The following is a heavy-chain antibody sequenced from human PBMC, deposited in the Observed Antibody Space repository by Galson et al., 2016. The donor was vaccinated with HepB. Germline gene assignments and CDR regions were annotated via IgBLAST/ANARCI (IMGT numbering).Heavy chain of an antibody. Sequence: ETLSLTCAVDGGSFTAYHWTWIRQPPGKGLEWIGEINDSGPINYNPSLKDRVTMSVDTSKNQFSLRLISVTAADTAIYYCARLRMMATNWRWFDPWGQGGLVTVSS. CDR3: ARLRMMATNWRWFDP. CDR2: INDSGPI. D-gene: IGHD5-24*01. J-gene: IGHJ5*02. V-gene: IGHV4-34*01. CDR1: GGSFTAYH.